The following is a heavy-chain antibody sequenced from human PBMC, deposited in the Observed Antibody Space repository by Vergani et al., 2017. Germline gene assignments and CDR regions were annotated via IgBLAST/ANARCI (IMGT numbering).Heavy chain of an antibody. J-gene: IGHJ4*01. CDR1: FDSIRNLY. CDR2: IHYSENT. V-gene: IGHV4-59*08. D-gene: IGHD5-12*01. Sequence: QVQLQESGPGLVKSSETLSLTCSVSFDSIRNLYCNWIRQPPGKGLEWIGSIHYSENTNYNPSLKTRVTISVDTSRNQFSLRLPSVIAADTAIYYCARHGGHGYGGHTMYFDYWGHGILVTVSS. CDR3: ARHGGHGYGGHTMYFDY.